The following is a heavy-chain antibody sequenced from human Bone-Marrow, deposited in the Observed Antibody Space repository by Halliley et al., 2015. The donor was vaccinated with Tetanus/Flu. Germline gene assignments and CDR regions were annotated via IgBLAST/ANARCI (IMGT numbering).Heavy chain of an antibody. J-gene: IGHJ4*02. D-gene: IGHD6-19*01. V-gene: IGHV3-43D*04. CDR3: AKDRGSSAWS. Sequence: KGLGWVSFIQGDASSTYSADSLRSRFPISRDNTRNSVYLQLNRLRGEDSGVYYCAKDRGSSAWSWGLGTQVIVSS. CDR2: IQGDASST.